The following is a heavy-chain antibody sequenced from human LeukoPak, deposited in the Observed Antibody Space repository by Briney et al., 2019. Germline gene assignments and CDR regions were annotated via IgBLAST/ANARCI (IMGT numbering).Heavy chain of an antibody. Sequence: ASVKVSCKASGYTFTGYGISWVRQAPGQGLEWMGWISAYNGDTNYAQKFQGRVTVTTDTSTSTAYMELRSLRSDDTAVYYCARDPGGGSYLTFFDYWGQGTLVTVSS. J-gene: IGHJ4*02. D-gene: IGHD1-26*01. V-gene: IGHV1-18*01. CDR1: GYTFTGYG. CDR3: ARDPGGGSYLTFFDY. CDR2: ISAYNGDT.